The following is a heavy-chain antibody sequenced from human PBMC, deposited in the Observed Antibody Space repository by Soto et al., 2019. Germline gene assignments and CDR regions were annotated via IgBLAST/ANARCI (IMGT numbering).Heavy chain of an antibody. CDR3: AKDSLAARLPDY. J-gene: IGHJ4*02. CDR1: GFTFSSYA. V-gene: IGHV3-23*01. D-gene: IGHD6-6*01. Sequence: EVQLLESGGGLVQPGGSLRLSCAASGFTFSSYAMSWVRQAPGKGLEWVSAISGSGGSTYYADSVKGRFTISRDNSKXXXXXXXXXXXXEDTAVYYCAKDSLAARLPDYWGQGTLVTVSS. CDR2: ISGSGGST.